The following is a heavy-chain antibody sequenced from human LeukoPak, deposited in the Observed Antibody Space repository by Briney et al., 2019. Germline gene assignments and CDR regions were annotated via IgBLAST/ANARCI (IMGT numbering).Heavy chain of an antibody. V-gene: IGHV1-8*02. D-gene: IGHD3-10*01. CDR2: INPNSGNT. CDR1: GYTFTGYY. Sequence: ASVKVSCKASGYTFTGYYMHWVRQAPGQGLEWMGWINPNSGNTGYAQKFQGRVTMTRNTSISTAYMELSSLRSEDTAVYYCARVGSGSYYEFDYWGQGTLVTVSS. CDR3: ARVGSGSYYEFDY. J-gene: IGHJ4*02.